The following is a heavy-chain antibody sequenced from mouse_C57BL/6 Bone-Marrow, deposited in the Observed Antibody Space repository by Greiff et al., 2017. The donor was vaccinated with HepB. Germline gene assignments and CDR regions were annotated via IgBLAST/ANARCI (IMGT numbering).Heavy chain of an antibody. Sequence: EVHLVESGGDLVKPGGSLKLSCAASGFTFSSYGMSWVRQTPDKRLEWVATISSGGSYTYYPDSVKGRSTISRDNAKNTLYLQMSSLKSEDTAMYYCAGRYGSSSAWFGYWGQGTLVTVSA. J-gene: IGHJ3*01. CDR1: GFTFSSYG. CDR3: AGRYGSSSAWFGY. D-gene: IGHD1-1*01. CDR2: ISSGGSYT. V-gene: IGHV5-6*01.